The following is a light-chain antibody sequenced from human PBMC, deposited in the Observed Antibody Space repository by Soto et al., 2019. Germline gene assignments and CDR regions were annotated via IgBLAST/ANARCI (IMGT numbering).Light chain of an antibody. Sequence: QSVLTQPPSASGSPGQSVTISCTGTSNDVGGYNYVSWYQQHPGKAPKLMIYEVTKRPSGVPDRFSGSKSGNTASLTVAGLQAEYEADYYCASYEGRNNHVVFIGGTKLTVL. CDR2: EVT. CDR1: SNDVGGYNY. V-gene: IGLV2-8*01. CDR3: ASYEGRNNHVV. J-gene: IGLJ2*01.